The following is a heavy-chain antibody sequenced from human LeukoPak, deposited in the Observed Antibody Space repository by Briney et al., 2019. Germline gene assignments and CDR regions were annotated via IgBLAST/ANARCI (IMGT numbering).Heavy chain of an antibody. J-gene: IGHJ6*02. CDR3: AAHPVGSSSWYGMDV. Sequence: SETLSLTCTVSGGSISSYYWSWIRQPAGKGLEWIGRIYTSGSTNYNPSLKSRVTMSVDTSKNQFFLKLSSVTAADTAVYYCAAHPVGSSSWYGMDVWGQGTTVTVSS. CDR1: GGSISSYY. D-gene: IGHD6-13*01. CDR2: IYTSGST. V-gene: IGHV4-4*07.